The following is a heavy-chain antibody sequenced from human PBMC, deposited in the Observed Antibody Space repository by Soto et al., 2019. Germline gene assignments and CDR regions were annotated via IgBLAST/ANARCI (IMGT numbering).Heavy chain of an antibody. J-gene: IGHJ4*02. CDR1: GGTFSSYA. CDR2: IIPIFGTA. D-gene: IGHD5-18*01. V-gene: IGHV1-69*13. Sequence: SVKVSWKASGGTFSSYAISWVRQAPGQGLEWMGGIIPIFGTANYAQKFQGRVTITADESTSTAYMELSSLRSEDTAVYYCARDVDSYVRVGYWGQGTLVTVSS. CDR3: ARDVDSYVRVGY.